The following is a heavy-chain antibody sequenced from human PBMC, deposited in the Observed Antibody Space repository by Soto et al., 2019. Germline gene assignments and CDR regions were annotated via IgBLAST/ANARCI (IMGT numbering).Heavy chain of an antibody. CDR1: GFAFSSYW. V-gene: IGHV3-30*18. Sequence: SLRLSCAASGFAFSSYWMHWVRQTPVKGPEWVSGIYNDGSKKYYADSVKGRFTISRDNSKNTLYLQMNSLRAEDTAVYYCAKDLAAAGILYFQHWGQGTLVTVSS. D-gene: IGHD6-13*01. CDR2: IYNDGSKK. CDR3: AKDLAAAGILYFQH. J-gene: IGHJ1*01.